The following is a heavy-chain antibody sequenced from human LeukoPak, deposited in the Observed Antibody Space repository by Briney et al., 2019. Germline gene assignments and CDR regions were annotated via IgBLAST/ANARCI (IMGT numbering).Heavy chain of an antibody. V-gene: IGHV3-23*01. Sequence: GGSLRLSCAASGFTFSSYSMNWVRQAPGKGLDWVSTITYNSGDTFYAGSVKGRFTISRDKSKNTVYLRMNSLRAEDTAVYYCARFATGDDAFHIWGQGKMVTVSS. D-gene: IGHD7-27*01. CDR3: ARFATGDDAFHI. CDR2: ITYNSGDT. CDR1: GFTFSSYS. J-gene: IGHJ3*02.